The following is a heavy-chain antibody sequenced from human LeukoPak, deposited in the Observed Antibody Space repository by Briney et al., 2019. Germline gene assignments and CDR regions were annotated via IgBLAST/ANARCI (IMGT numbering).Heavy chain of an antibody. CDR1: GFTFSSYG. V-gene: IGHV3-30*03. D-gene: IGHD3-10*01. CDR2: ISYDGSSE. Sequence: GGSLRLSCVGSGFTFSSYGIHWVRQLPGKGPEWVAIISYDGSSEFYADSVKGRFTISRDNSKNTLYLQMNSLRAEDTAVYYCARDKYYYGSGSSQLIDYWGQGTLVTVSS. CDR3: ARDKYYYGSGSSQLIDY. J-gene: IGHJ4*02.